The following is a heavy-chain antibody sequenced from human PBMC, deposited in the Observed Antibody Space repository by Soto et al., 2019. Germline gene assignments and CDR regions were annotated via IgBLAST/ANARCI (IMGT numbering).Heavy chain of an antibody. J-gene: IGHJ4*02. D-gene: IGHD6-19*01. CDR3: ARVRSGWGIDY. V-gene: IGHV4-30-2*01. CDR2: IYHSGST. Sequence: QLHLQESGSGLVKPSQTLSLTCAVSGGSISSGGYSWSWIRQPPGKGLNYIGYIYHSGSTYYNPSLKSRVTISVDRSKKQFSLKLSSVTAADTAVYYCARVRSGWGIDYWGQGTLVTVSS. CDR1: GGSISSGGYS.